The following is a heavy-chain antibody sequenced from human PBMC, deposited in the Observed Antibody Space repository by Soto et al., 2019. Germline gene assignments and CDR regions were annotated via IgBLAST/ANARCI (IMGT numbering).Heavy chain of an antibody. V-gene: IGHV5-51*01. Sequence: GESLKISCKGSGYSFTSYWIGWVRQMPGKGLEWMGIIYPGDSDTRYSPSFQGQVTISADKSISTAYLQWSSLKASDTAMYYCARRVLYDSSGYYYYFDYWGQGTLVTVSS. CDR1: GYSFTSYW. CDR3: ARRVLYDSSGYYYYFDY. J-gene: IGHJ4*02. D-gene: IGHD3-22*01. CDR2: IYPGDSDT.